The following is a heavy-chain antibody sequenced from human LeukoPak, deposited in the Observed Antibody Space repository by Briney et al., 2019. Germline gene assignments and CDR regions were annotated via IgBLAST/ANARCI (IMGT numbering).Heavy chain of an antibody. J-gene: IGHJ6*03. CDR3: ASQGGQQLVTFSYYYYMDV. D-gene: IGHD6-13*01. CDR2: IIPIFGTA. CDR1: GGTFSRYA. Sequence: ASVKVSCKASGGTFSRYAISWVRQAPGQGLEWMGGIIPIFGTANYAQKFQGRVTITTDESTSTAYMELSSLRSEDTAVYYCASQGGQQLVTFSYYYYMDVWGQGTTVTVSS. V-gene: IGHV1-69*05.